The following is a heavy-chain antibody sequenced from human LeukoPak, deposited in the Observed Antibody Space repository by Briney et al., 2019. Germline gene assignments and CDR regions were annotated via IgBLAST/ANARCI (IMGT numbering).Heavy chain of an antibody. Sequence: SETLSLTCTVSGGSIKSSIYYWGWIRQPPGKGLEWVGSIYHTGATYYNPSLKSRVTISVDTSKNQFSLRLSSVTAADTAVYYCARGPYYFDSWGPGTLVTVSS. J-gene: IGHJ4*02. CDR1: GGSIKSSIYY. CDR3: ARGPYYFDS. V-gene: IGHV4-39*07. CDR2: IYHTGAT.